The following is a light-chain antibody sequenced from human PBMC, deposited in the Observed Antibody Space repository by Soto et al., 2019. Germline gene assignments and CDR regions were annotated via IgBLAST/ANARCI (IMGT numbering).Light chain of an antibody. CDR3: QQYNKWPPRYT. CDR2: GAS. J-gene: IGKJ2*01. Sequence: EIVMTQYPANLSVSPGERATLSCRASQSVRNNLAWYQQKPGQAPRLLIYGASTRATGIPARFSGSGSGTEFTLTIISLQSEYFAVYYCQQYNKWPPRYTFGQGTKLEIK. CDR1: QSVRNN. V-gene: IGKV3-15*01.